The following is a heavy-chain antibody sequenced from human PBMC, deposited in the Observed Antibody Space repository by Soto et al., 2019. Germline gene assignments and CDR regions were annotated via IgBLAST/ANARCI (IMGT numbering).Heavy chain of an antibody. Sequence: EVQLVESGGGLVQPGGSLRLSCAASGFTFRSYWMHWVHQAPGKGLVWVSRINSDGSSTNYADSVKGRSTISRDNAKNTLYLQMNGLRAEDTAVYYCARSGYSYGDYWGQGTLVTVSS. CDR1: GFTFRSYW. CDR2: INSDGSST. D-gene: IGHD5-18*01. CDR3: ARSGYSYGDY. J-gene: IGHJ4*02. V-gene: IGHV3-74*01.